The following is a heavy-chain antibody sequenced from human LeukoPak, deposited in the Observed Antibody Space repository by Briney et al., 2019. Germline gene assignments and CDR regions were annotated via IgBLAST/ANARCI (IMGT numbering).Heavy chain of an antibody. CDR1: GGTFSSYA. D-gene: IGHD3-22*01. J-gene: IGHJ3*02. Sequence: SVKVSCKASGGTFSSYAISWVRQAPGQGLEWMGGIIPIFGTANYAQKFQGRVTITTDESTSTAYMELSSLRSEDTAVYYCTDSSGYYSHDTFDIWGQGTMVTVSS. CDR3: TDSSGYYSHDTFDI. V-gene: IGHV1-69*05. CDR2: IIPIFGTA.